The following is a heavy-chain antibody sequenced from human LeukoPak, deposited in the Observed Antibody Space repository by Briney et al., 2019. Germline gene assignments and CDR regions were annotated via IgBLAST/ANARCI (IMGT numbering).Heavy chain of an antibody. D-gene: IGHD1-26*01. CDR2: IYHSGST. Sequence: PSETLSLTCAVSGVSISSSNWWRWVRQPPGRGLEWIGEIYHSGSTNYNPSLKGRVTISVDNSKNQFSLKMSSVTAAETAVYYWARDLGGSYYVDYWGQGTLVTVSS. CDR1: GVSISSSNW. V-gene: IGHV4-4*02. J-gene: IGHJ4*02. CDR3: ARDLGGSYYVDY.